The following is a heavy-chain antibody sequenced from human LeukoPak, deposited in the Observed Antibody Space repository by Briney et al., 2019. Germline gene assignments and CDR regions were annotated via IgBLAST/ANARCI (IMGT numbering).Heavy chain of an antibody. D-gene: IGHD3-3*01. CDR3: AGGRFLEWLLAFDY. CDR1: GYTFTSYG. Sequence: ASVKVSCKASGYTFTSYGISWVRQAPGQGLEWMGWISAYNGNTNYAQKLQGRVTMTTDTSTSTAYMELRSLRSDDTAVYYCAGGRFLEWLLAFDYWGQGTLVTVSS. J-gene: IGHJ4*02. CDR2: ISAYNGNT. V-gene: IGHV1-18*01.